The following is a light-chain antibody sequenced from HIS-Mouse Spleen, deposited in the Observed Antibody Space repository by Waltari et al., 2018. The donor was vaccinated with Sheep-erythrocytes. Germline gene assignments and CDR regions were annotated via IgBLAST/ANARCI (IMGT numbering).Light chain of an antibody. CDR3: QQLNSYPHT. V-gene: IGKV1-9*01. J-gene: IGKJ2*01. Sequence: DIQLTQSPSFLSASVGDRVTITCRASQGISSYLAWYQQKPGKAPKLLIYAAYTLQSWVPSRFSGSGSGTEFTLTISSLQPEDFATYYCQQLNSYPHTFGQGTKLEIK. CDR1: QGISSY. CDR2: AAY.